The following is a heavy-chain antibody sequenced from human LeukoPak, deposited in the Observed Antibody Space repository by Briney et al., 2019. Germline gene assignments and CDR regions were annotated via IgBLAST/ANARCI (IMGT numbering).Heavy chain of an antibody. V-gene: IGHV3-15*01. J-gene: IGHJ4*02. CDR1: GFTFDDYG. D-gene: IGHD5-18*01. CDR2: IRSKTDGATT. Sequence: GGSLRLSCAASGFTFDDYGMSWVRQAPGKGLEWVGRIRSKTDGATTDYAPPVKGRFTISRDDSKNTLYLQINSLTTEDTAVYFCAHRDTTMVRVDYWGQGTLVTVSS. CDR3: AHRDTTMVRVDY.